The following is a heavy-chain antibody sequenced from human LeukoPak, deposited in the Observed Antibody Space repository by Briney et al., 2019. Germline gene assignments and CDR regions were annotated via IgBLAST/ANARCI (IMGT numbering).Heavy chain of an antibody. CDR3: AGGNYTSSWYGEHDY. D-gene: IGHD6-13*01. Sequence: PGGSLRLSCAASGLTVSSSYMSWVRQAPGKGLEWVSIIYSIGTTYYADSVKGRVTISRDNSKNTLYLQMNSLRGDDTAVYFCAGGNYTSSWYGEHDYWGQGTLVTVCS. CDR1: GLTVSSSY. J-gene: IGHJ4*02. CDR2: IYSIGTT. V-gene: IGHV3-66*01.